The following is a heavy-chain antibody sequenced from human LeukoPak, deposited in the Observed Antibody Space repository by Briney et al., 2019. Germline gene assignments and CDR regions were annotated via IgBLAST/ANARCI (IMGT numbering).Heavy chain of an antibody. V-gene: IGHV3-53*01. Sequence: GGSLRLSCAASGFTVSSNYMSWVRQAPGKGLEWVSVIYSGGSTYYADSVKGRFTISRDNSKNTLYLQMNSLSAEDTAVYYCAKDWNDVSLFDYWGQGTLVTVSS. D-gene: IGHD1-1*01. CDR1: GFTVSSNY. CDR3: AKDWNDVSLFDY. J-gene: IGHJ4*02. CDR2: IYSGGST.